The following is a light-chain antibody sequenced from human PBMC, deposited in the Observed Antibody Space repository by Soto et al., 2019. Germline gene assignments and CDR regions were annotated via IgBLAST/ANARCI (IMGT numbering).Light chain of an antibody. CDR1: QSVSTRY. Sequence: ESMLTQSPGTLSLSPGERATLSCRASQSVSTRYLAWYQQKPGQAPRLLIYGASIRATGIPDRFSGSGSGTDFPLTISRLEPEDLAVYYCHHCESSPPAFTFGQGTKLEI. CDR3: HHCESSPPAFT. V-gene: IGKV3-20*01. CDR2: GAS. J-gene: IGKJ2*01.